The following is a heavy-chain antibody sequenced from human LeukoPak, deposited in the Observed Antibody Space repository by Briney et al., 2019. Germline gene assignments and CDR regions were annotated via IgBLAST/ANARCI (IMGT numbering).Heavy chain of an antibody. V-gene: IGHV4-34*01. CDR1: GGSFSGYY. CDR2: INHSGST. CDR3: ARWSGYYFY. Sequence: ETLSLTCAVYGGSFSGYYWSWIRQPPGKGLEWIGEINHSGSTNYNPSLKSRVSISVDTSKNQFSLKLSSVTAADTAVYYCARWSGYYFYWGQGTLVTVSS. D-gene: IGHD3-3*01. J-gene: IGHJ4*02.